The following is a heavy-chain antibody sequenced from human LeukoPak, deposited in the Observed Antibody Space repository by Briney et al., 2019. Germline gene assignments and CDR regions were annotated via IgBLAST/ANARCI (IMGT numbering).Heavy chain of an antibody. CDR2: ISWNSGSV. D-gene: IGHD6-13*01. CDR3: ANTYSNYWSLFDY. Sequence: GGSLRLSCAASGFSFEDYVMHWVRQVPGKGLEWVSGISWNSGSVGYADSVKGRFTISRDNAKNSLYLQMSSLRAEDTALYYCANTYSNYWSLFDYWGQGTLVTVSS. J-gene: IGHJ4*02. CDR1: GFSFEDYV. V-gene: IGHV3-9*01.